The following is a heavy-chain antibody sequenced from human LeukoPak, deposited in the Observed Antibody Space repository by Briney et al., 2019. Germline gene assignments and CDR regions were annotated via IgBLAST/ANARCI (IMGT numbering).Heavy chain of an antibody. CDR3: AKDLLPFIRDYYDSSGLDY. D-gene: IGHD3-22*01. CDR2: ISGSGGST. CDR1: GFTFSSYA. Sequence: GGSLRLSCAASGFTFSSYAMSWARQAPGKGLEWVSAISGSGGSTYYADSVKGRFTISRDNSKNTLYLQMNSLRAEDTAVYYCAKDLLPFIRDYYDSSGLDYWGQGTLVTVSS. V-gene: IGHV3-23*01. J-gene: IGHJ4*02.